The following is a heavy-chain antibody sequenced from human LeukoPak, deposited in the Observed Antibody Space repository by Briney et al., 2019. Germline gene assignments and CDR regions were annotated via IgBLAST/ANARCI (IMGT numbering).Heavy chain of an antibody. V-gene: IGHV5-51*01. D-gene: IGHD2-21*01. CDR3: ARRHLSGGDPYYFDY. Sequence: GESLKISCKGSGYSFTNYWINWVRQMPGKGLEWMGIIYPGDFDTRYSPSFQGQVTISADKSIGTAYLQLSSLKASDSAMYYCARRHLSGGDPYYFDYWGQGTLVTVSS. CDR1: GYSFTNYW. J-gene: IGHJ4*02. CDR2: IYPGDFDT.